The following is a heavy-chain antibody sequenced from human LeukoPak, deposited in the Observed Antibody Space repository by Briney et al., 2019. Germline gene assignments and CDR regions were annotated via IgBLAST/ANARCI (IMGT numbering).Heavy chain of an antibody. CDR3: ARRGAVTYAFDI. D-gene: IGHD4-17*01. Sequence: GGSLRLSCAASGFTFSSYAMHWVRQAPGKGLEWVAVISYDGSNKYYADSVKGRFTISRDNSKNTLYLQMNSLRVEDTAVYYCARRGAVTYAFDIWGQGTMVTVSS. CDR2: ISYDGSNK. V-gene: IGHV3-30*04. CDR1: GFTFSSYA. J-gene: IGHJ3*02.